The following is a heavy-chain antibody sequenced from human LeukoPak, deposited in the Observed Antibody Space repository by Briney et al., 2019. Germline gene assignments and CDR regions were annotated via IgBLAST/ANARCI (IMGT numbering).Heavy chain of an antibody. V-gene: IGHV1-2*06. Sequence: ASAKVSCKASGYTFTAYYMHWVRLAPGQGLEWMGRINPNSGGTNYAQKFQGRVTMTRDTSISTAHMELSRLTSDDTAVYYCAREENCSGGSCYYYWGQGTLVTVSS. J-gene: IGHJ4*02. CDR2: INPNSGGT. D-gene: IGHD2-15*01. CDR3: AREENCSGGSCYYY. CDR1: GYTFTAYY.